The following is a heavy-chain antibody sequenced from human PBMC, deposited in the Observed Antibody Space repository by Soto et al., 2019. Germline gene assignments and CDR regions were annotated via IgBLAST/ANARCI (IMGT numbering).Heavy chain of an antibody. Sequence: PGESLKISCKGSGYSFTSYWISWVRQMPGKGLEWMGRIDPSDSYTNYSPSFQGHVTISADKSISTAYLQWSSLKASDTAMYYCARHGGGRGYGDPWGYYYYGMDVWGQGTTVTVSS. J-gene: IGHJ6*02. CDR3: ARHGGGRGYGDPWGYYYYGMDV. D-gene: IGHD4-17*01. V-gene: IGHV5-10-1*01. CDR1: GYSFTSYW. CDR2: IDPSDSYT.